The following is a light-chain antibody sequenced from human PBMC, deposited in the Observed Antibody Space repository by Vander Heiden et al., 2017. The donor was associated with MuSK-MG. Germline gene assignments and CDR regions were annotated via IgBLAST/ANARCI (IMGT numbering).Light chain of an antibody. CDR3: RQGEHWPHT. J-gene: IGKJ2*01. Sequence: DVVMTQSPLSLPVTLGQPASISCRSSQSLVYSDGNTSLNWFQQRPGQSPRRLIYKGSNWDSGVPDRFSGSGSGTDFTLKISRVEAEDVGVYYCRQGEHWPHTFGQGTKLEIK. CDR1: QSLVYSDGNTS. CDR2: KGS. V-gene: IGKV2D-30*01.